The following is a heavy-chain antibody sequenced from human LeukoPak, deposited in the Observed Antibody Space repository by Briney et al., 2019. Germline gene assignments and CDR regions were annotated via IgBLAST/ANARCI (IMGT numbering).Heavy chain of an antibody. Sequence: SETLSLTCTVSGGSISSYYWSWIRQPPGKGLEWIGCFYDSGNTNYNPSLKSRVTISAETSKNQVSLRLTSLTAADTAVYYCARVSGTYFDYWGLGILVTVSS. CDR3: ARVSGTYFDY. J-gene: IGHJ4*02. CDR2: FYDSGNT. V-gene: IGHV4-59*08. CDR1: GGSISSYY. D-gene: IGHD1-26*01.